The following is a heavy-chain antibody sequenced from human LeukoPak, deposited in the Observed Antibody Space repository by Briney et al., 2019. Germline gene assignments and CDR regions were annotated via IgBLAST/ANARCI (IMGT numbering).Heavy chain of an antibody. CDR3: ARAKLRYFDWLSFPGYMDV. CDR2: INPNSGGT. J-gene: IGHJ6*03. CDR1: GGTFSSYA. V-gene: IGHV1-2*02. D-gene: IGHD3-9*01. Sequence: ASVKVSCKASGGTFSSYAISWVRQAPGQGLEWMGWINPNSGGTNYAQKFQGRVTMTRDTSISTAYMELSRLRSDDTAVYYCARAKLRYFDWLSFPGYMDVWGKGTTVTVSS.